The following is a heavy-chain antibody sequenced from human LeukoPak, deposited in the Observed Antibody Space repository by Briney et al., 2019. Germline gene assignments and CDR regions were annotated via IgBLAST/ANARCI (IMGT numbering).Heavy chain of an antibody. J-gene: IGHJ4*02. Sequence: GGSLRLSCAASGFTFTSYCLNWVRQAPGKGLEWVSSISSSSDYIYYAGSLKGRFTISRDNAKNSLYLQMDSLRVEDTAVYYCTRGDFYYYDTDYWGQGTLVTVSS. D-gene: IGHD3-22*01. CDR3: TRGDFYYYDTDY. V-gene: IGHV3-21*01. CDR2: ISSSSDYI. CDR1: GFTFTSYC.